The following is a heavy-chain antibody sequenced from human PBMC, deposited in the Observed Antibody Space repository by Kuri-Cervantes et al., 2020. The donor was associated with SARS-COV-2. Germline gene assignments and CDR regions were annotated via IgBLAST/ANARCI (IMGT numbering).Heavy chain of an antibody. CDR2: ISSSSSTI. Sequence: GGSLRLSCAASGFMFSRYGMNWVRQAPGKGLEWVSYISSSSSTIYYADSVKGRFTISRDNAKNSLYLQMNSLRAEDTAVYYCAREPITVTTNDYYYYGMDVWGQGTTVTVSS. J-gene: IGHJ6*02. V-gene: IGHV3-48*01. CDR1: GFMFSRYG. D-gene: IGHD4-11*01. CDR3: AREPITVTTNDYYYYGMDV.